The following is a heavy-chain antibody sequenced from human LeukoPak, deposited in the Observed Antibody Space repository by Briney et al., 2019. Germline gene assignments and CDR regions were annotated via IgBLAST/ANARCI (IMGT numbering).Heavy chain of an antibody. V-gene: IGHV5-51*01. D-gene: IGHD3-10*01. CDR3: ASFHISGTSYNGLHY. CDR2: VYPSDSDT. CDR1: GFTFSSYG. Sequence: GGSLRLSCAASGFTFSSYGMHWVRQAPGKGLEWVGIVYPSDSDTRYSPSFQGQVTISADKSISTAYLQWNSLKASDTAMYYCASFHISGTSYNGLHYWGQGTLVTVSS. J-gene: IGHJ4*02.